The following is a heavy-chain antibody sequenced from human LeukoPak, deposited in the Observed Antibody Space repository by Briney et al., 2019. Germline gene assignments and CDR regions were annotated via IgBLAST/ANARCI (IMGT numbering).Heavy chain of an antibody. D-gene: IGHD3-10*02. CDR1: GYSFANSW. CDR3: ARRGARITLLHDAFDL. V-gene: IGHV5-51*01. CDR2: ISPDDSNI. Sequence: GESLKISCKGSGYSFANSWIGWVRQMPGRGLEWVGLISPDDSNIRYSPSFQGQVIISADKAISTVYLQWSSLETSDTATYYCARRGARITLLHDAFDLWGPGTMVTVSS. J-gene: IGHJ3*01.